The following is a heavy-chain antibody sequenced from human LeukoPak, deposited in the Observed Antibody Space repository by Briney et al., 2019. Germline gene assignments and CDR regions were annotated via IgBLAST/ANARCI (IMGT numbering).Heavy chain of an antibody. V-gene: IGHV1-2*02. CDR2: INPKSGGK. CDR3: GRVAGGGDRFDP. J-gene: IGHJ5*02. CDR1: GYTFTGYY. Sequence: ASVNVSFKASGYTFTGYYMHWVRQAPGQGREWMGWINPKSGGKNYEQKFQGRVTMTRRTSIRTDYMEMSSMRSGETAVYYCGRVAGGGDRFDPWGQGTLVTVSS. D-gene: IGHD3-16*01.